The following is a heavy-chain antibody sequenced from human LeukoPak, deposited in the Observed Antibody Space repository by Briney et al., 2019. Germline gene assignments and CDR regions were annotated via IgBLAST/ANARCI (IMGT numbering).Heavy chain of an antibody. D-gene: IGHD3-22*01. V-gene: IGHV3-74*01. CDR1: GFSFSVYW. CDR3: VRDRGSKKSYYYDSSGLLFDY. CDR2: IKTDGSIT. J-gene: IGHJ4*02. Sequence: PGGSLRLSCAASGFSFSVYWMHWARQAPGKGPVWVSRIKTDGSITDYADFVKGRFTISRDNAKNTLYLQMNSLRAEDTAVYYCVRDRGSKKSYYYDSSGLLFDYWGQGTLVTVSS.